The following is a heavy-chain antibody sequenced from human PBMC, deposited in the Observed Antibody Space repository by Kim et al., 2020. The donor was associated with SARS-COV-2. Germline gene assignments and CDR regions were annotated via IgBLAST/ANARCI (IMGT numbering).Heavy chain of an antibody. CDR1: GYTFTGYY. V-gene: IGHV1-2*02. CDR3: ARVKTEYYYDSSGYRGTKTYYFDY. D-gene: IGHD3-22*01. CDR2: INPNSDGT. J-gene: IGHJ4*02. Sequence: ASVKVSCKASGYTFTGYYMHWVRQAPGQGLEWMGWINPNSDGTNYAQKFQGRVTMTRDTSISTAYMELSRLRSDDTAVYYCARVKTEYYYDSSGYRGTKTYYFDYWGQGTLVTVSS.